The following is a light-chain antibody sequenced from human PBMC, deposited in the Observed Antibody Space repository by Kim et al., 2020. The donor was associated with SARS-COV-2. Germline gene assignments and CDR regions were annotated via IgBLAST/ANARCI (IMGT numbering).Light chain of an antibody. J-gene: IGLJ3*02. CDR3: QVWDSSSDHRV. Sequence: AAGKTARVACGGNNIGSNSVHWYQQKPGQAPVLVIYYDSDRPSGIPERFSGSNSGNTATLTISRVEAGDEADYYCQVWDSSSDHRVFGGGTQLTVL. CDR2: YDS. CDR1: NIGSNS. V-gene: IGLV3-21*04.